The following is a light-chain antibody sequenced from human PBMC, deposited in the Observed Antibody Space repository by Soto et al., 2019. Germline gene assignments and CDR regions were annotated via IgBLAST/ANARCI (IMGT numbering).Light chain of an antibody. CDR2: GAS. CDR3: QQYNDWPHT. V-gene: IGKV3-15*01. Sequence: ETVMTQSPATLSVSPGEGATLSCRASQSVSSNLAWYQQRPGQTPRLLVYGASIRATGMSARFSGSGSGTEFTLTISSLQSEDFALYYCQQYNDWPHTFGRGTKVEIK. J-gene: IGKJ4*01. CDR1: QSVSSN.